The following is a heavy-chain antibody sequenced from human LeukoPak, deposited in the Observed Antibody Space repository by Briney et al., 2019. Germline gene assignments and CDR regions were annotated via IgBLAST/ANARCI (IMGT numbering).Heavy chain of an antibody. D-gene: IGHD2-8*02. Sequence: GGTLRLSCAASVFTFSSYGMSWVRQAPGKGLEWVSAISGRGGNTYYADSVRGRFTISRDNSKSTLSLQMNSLRAEDTAIYYCATYRQVLLPFESWGQGTLVTVSS. CDR2: ISGRGGNT. CDR1: VFTFSSYG. V-gene: IGHV3-23*01. CDR3: ATYRQVLLPFES. J-gene: IGHJ4*02.